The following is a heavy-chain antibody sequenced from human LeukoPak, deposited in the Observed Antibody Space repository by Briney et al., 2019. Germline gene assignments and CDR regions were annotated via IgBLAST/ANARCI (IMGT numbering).Heavy chain of an antibody. Sequence: SETLSLTCTVSGGSISSSSYYWGWIRQPPGKGLEWIGSIYYSGSTYYNPSLKSRVTISVDTSKNQFSLKLSSVTAADTAVYYCALGIAGAFDYWGQGTQVTVSS. D-gene: IGHD1-26*01. J-gene: IGHJ4*02. V-gene: IGHV4-39*01. CDR3: ALGIAGAFDY. CDR2: IYYSGST. CDR1: GGSISSSSYY.